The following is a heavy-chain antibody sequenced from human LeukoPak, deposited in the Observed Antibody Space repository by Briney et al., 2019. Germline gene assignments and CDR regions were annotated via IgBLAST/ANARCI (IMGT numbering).Heavy chain of an antibody. CDR2: MNPNSGNK. J-gene: IGHJ4*02. D-gene: IGHD3-10*01. V-gene: IGHV1-8*01. Sequence: ASVKVSCKASGYTFTSYEINWVRQATGQGLEWMGWMNPNSGNKGYAQKFQGRVTMTRNTSISTAYMELSSLRSEDTAVYYCARGHYYYGSGSYWVWGQGSVVTVPS. CDR3: ARGHYYYGSGSYWV. CDR1: GYTFTSYE.